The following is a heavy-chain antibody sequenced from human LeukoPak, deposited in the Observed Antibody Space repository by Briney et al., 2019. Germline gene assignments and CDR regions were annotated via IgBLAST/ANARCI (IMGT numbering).Heavy chain of an antibody. J-gene: IGHJ4*02. D-gene: IGHD2-15*01. CDR2: ISGSSSYI. CDR3: ARVRSFRYSFDY. V-gene: IGHV3-21*04. Sequence: GGSLRLSCAASGFTFSSYSLNWVRQAPGKGLEWVSSISGSSSYIYYADSVKGRFTISRDNAKNTLYLQMNSLRAEDTAFYYCARVRSFRYSFDYGGKGILVPVSS. CDR1: GFTFSSYS.